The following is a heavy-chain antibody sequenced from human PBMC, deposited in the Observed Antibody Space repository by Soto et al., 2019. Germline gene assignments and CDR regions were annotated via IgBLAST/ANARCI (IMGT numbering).Heavy chain of an antibody. J-gene: IGHJ6*02. CDR1: GASISDCHW. CDR3: AKNNDYVIDA. CDR2: MFHSGST. Sequence: QVQLQESGPGLVKPSGTLSLTCVVSGASISDCHWWTWVRQPPGKGLEWIGEMFHSGSTNYNPTLKSRVTISIDKSRDQFSLKLNSVTAADTAVYYCAKNNDYVIDAWGQGTTVSVSS. V-gene: IGHV4-4*02. D-gene: IGHD1-20*01.